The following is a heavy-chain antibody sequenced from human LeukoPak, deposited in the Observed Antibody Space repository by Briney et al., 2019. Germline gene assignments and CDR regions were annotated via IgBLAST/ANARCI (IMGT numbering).Heavy chain of an antibody. CDR3: ARKLSSGYYYGDAFDI. CDR2: IDPNSGGT. J-gene: IGHJ3*02. Sequence: ASVKVSCKASGYTFTGYYIHWVRQAPGQGLEWMGWIDPNSGGTNYAQKFQGRVTITRNTSISTAYMELSSLRSEDTAVYYCARKLSSGYYYGDAFDIWGQGTMVTVSS. CDR1: GYTFTGYY. D-gene: IGHD3-22*01. V-gene: IGHV1-2*02.